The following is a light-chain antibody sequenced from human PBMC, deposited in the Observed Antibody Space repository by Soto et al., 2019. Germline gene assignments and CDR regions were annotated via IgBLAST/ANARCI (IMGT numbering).Light chain of an antibody. V-gene: IGKV1-5*03. Sequence: DIQMTQSPSTLSASVGDRVTITCRASQNINTWLAWYQQIPGKAPKLLISKASSLESGVPSRFSGSGSGTEFALTISSLQPDDFATYYCQQYNDYSGTFGQGTKVDI. CDR1: QNINTW. CDR2: KAS. CDR3: QQYNDYSGT. J-gene: IGKJ1*01.